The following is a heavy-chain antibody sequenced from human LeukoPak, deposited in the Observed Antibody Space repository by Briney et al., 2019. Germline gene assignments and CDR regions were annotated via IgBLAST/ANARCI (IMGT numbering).Heavy chain of an antibody. Sequence: SETLSLTCSVSGDSIRSTNFYWGWIRLPPGKGLEWIGSIFYSGITYYSPSLKGRVTISVDTSKTQFSQKLSSVTAADTALYYCARDVLRQQLGRGFDFWGQGALVTVSS. V-gene: IGHV4-39*07. CDR3: ARDVLRQQLGRGFDF. D-gene: IGHD6-13*01. J-gene: IGHJ4*02. CDR1: GDSIRSTNFY. CDR2: IFYSGIT.